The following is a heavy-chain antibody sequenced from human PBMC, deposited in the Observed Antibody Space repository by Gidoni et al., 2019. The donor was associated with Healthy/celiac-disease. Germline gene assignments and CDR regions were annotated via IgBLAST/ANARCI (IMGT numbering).Heavy chain of an antibody. J-gene: IGHJ2*01. V-gene: IGHV4-59*01. CDR2: IYYSGST. CDR3: ARDRVLTMVRGVIWYFDL. D-gene: IGHD3-10*01. CDR1: GGSISSYY. Sequence: QVQLQESGPGLVKPSETLSLTCTVSGGSISSYYWSWIRQPPGKGLEWIGYIYYSGSTNYNPSLKSRVTISVDTSKNQFSLKLSSVTAADTAVYYCARDRVLTMVRGVIWYFDLWGRGTLVTVSS.